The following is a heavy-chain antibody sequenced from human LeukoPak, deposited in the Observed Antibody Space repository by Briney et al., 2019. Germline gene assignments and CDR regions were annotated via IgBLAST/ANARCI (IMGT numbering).Heavy chain of an antibody. J-gene: IGHJ4*02. D-gene: IGHD3-10*01. Sequence: GASVKVSCKASGYTFTSYAMHWVRQAPGQRLEWMGWINAGNGNTKYSQKFQGRVTITADESTSTAYMELSSLRSEDTAVYYCARSYRYYYGSGSYQTDYYFDYWGQGTLVTVSS. V-gene: IGHV1-3*01. CDR3: ARSYRYYYGSGSYQTDYYFDY. CDR1: GYTFTSYA. CDR2: INAGNGNT.